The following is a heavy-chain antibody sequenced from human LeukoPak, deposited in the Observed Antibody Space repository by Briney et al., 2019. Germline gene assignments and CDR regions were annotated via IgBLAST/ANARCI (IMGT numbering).Heavy chain of an antibody. Sequence: PGRSLRLSCAASGFTFSTYGMHWVRQAPGKGLEWVSVISYDGSNKYYADSVKGRFTISRDNSKNTLYLQMNSLRAEDAAVYYCARAKYYCSSTSCYVGPGDADASDIWGQGTMVTVSS. CDR1: GFTFSTYG. J-gene: IGHJ3*02. D-gene: IGHD2-2*01. CDR3: ARAKYYCSSTSCYVGPGDADASDI. V-gene: IGHV3-30*03. CDR2: ISYDGSNK.